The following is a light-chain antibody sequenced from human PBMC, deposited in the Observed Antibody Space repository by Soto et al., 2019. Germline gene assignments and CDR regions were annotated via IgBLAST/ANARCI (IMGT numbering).Light chain of an antibody. CDR1: NIGTKS. J-gene: IGLJ3*02. CDR2: NDS. V-gene: IGLV3-21*02. CDR3: QVWDSSSEWV. Sequence: SYELSQPPSVSVAPGQTARITSGGNNIGTKSVHWYQQKPGQAPVLVVFNDSDRPSGIPERFSGSNSGDTATTATLTISRVEAGDEADYYCQVWDSSSEWVFGGGTKLTVL.